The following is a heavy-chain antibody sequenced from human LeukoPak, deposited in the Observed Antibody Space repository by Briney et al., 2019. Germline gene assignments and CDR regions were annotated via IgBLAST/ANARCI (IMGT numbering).Heavy chain of an antibody. CDR2: ISDGGTDT. J-gene: IGHJ4*02. CDR3: AKGTGSTGDRGPEFHY. CDR1: GLSFTSYG. V-gene: IGHV3-30*18. Sequence: GGSLRLSCVASGLSFTSYGIHWVRQAPGKGLEWVAGISDGGTDTYYADSMKGRFTISRDNSKNTVHLQISSLRPEDTAVYYCAKGTGSTGDRGPEFHYWGQGTLVTVSS. D-gene: IGHD7-27*01.